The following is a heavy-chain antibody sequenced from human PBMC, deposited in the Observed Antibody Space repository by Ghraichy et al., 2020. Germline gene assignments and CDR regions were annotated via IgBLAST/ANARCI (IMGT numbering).Heavy chain of an antibody. D-gene: IGHD2-2*01. V-gene: IGHV1-3*01. CDR1: GYTFTSYA. Sequence: ASVKVSCKASGYTFTSYAMHWVRQAPGQRLEWMGWINAGNGNTKYSQKFQGRVTITRDTSASTAYMELSSLRSEDTAVYYCARDRGYCSSTSCYDAFDIWGQGTMVTVSS. CDR2: INAGNGNT. J-gene: IGHJ3*02. CDR3: ARDRGYCSSTSCYDAFDI.